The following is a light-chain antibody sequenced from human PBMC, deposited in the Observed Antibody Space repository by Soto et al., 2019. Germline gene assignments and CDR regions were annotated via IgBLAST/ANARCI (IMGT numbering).Light chain of an antibody. CDR1: SSDVGSYNY. CDR3: SSYTTSGTLV. Sequence: QSVLTQSASVSGSPGQSIIISCTGTSSDVGSYNYVSWHQHHPGKAPKFMIYDVSNRPSGVSNRFSGSKSGNTASLTISGLQAEDEADYYCSSYTTSGTLVFGSGTKLTVL. J-gene: IGLJ1*01. V-gene: IGLV2-14*03. CDR2: DVS.